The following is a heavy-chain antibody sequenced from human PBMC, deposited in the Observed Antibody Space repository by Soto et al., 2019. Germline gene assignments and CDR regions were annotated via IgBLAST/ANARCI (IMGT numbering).Heavy chain of an antibody. V-gene: IGHV3-15*01. CDR1: GITFSNAW. J-gene: IGHJ6*02. D-gene: IGHD2-2*01. CDR3: ATDSADIVGVPATFDMDF. Sequence: PGVSLRLSCAASGITFSNAWMTWVRQAPGKGLEWVGRIKSITDGGTTDYAAPVKGRFTISRDDSKDTLYLQMNNLRTEDTAVYHCATDSADIVGVPATFDMDFWGQGTTVTVS. CDR2: IKSITDGGTT.